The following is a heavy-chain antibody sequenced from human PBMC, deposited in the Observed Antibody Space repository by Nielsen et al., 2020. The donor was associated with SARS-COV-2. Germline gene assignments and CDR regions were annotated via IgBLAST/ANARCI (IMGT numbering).Heavy chain of an antibody. V-gene: IGHV2-26*01. CDR3: ARIRVVRGVYYYYYMDV. Sequence: SGPTLVKPTETPTLTCTVSGFSLSNARMGVSWIRQPPGKALEWLAHIFSNDEKSYSTSLKSRLTISKDTSKSQVVLTMTNMDPVDTATYYCARIRVVRGVYYYYYMDVWGKGTTVTVSS. CDR1: GFSLSNARMG. D-gene: IGHD3-10*01. CDR2: IFSNDEK. J-gene: IGHJ6*03.